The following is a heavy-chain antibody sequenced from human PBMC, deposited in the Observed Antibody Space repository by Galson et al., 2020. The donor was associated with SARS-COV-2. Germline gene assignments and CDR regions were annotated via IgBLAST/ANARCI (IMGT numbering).Heavy chain of an antibody. CDR1: GLTFSGSA. Sequence: GSLRLSCAASGLTFSGSAVHWVRQATGKGLEWVGRIKRKGFSYATAYAVSVNGRFTMSRDDSENTAYLQMNSLKIEDTAVYYCTIGYCGSTSCYPRFDPWGPGTLVTVSS. D-gene: IGHD2-2*03. J-gene: IGHJ5*02. V-gene: IGHV3-73*01. CDR2: IKRKGFSYAT. CDR3: TIGYCGSTSCYPRFDP.